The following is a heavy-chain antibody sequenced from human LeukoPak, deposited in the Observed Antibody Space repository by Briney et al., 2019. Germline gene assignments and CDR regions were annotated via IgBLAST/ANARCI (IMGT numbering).Heavy chain of an antibody. J-gene: IGHJ1*01. D-gene: IGHD5-12*01. V-gene: IGHV3-23*01. CDR1: GFTFSNYA. Sequence: GGSLRLSCAASGFTFSNYAMSWVRQAPGKGLEWVSAISSAGGNTYYADSVRGRFTTSRDNSKNTLYLQMSRLRAEDTAIYYCVKVGDSGYGEYYQQWGQGSLVTVSS. CDR2: ISSAGGNT. CDR3: VKVGDSGYGEYYQQ.